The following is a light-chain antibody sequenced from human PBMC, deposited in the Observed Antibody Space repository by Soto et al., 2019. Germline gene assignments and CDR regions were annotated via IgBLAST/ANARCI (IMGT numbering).Light chain of an antibody. CDR2: GAS. CDR3: QQCDNLPT. V-gene: IGKV3-15*01. CDR1: QSVSSN. J-gene: IGKJ4*01. Sequence: EIVMTQSPATLSVSPGERATLSCRASQSVSSNLAWYQQKPGQAPRLLIYGASTRATGIPARFSGSGSGTDFTFTISSLQPEDIATYYCQQCDNLPTFGGGTKVDIK.